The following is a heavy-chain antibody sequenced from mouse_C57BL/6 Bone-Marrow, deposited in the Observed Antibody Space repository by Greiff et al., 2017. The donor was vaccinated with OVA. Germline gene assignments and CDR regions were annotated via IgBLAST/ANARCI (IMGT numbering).Heavy chain of an antibody. Sequence: DVQLVESGEGLVKPGGSLKLSCAASGFTFSSYAMSWVRQTPEKRLAWVAYISSGGDFIYDADTVKGRFTISSDTARNTLYLQMSSLKSEDTAMYYCTRDHGSSPYYFDYWGQGTTLTVSS. J-gene: IGHJ2*01. CDR3: TRDHGSSPYYFDY. D-gene: IGHD1-1*01. CDR1: GFTFSSYA. V-gene: IGHV5-9-1*02. CDR2: ISSGGDFI.